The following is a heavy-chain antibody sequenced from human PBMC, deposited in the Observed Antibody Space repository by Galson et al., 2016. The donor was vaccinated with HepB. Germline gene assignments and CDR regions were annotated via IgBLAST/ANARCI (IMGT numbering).Heavy chain of an antibody. CDR2: VNPSSGGT. J-gene: IGHJ5*02. V-gene: IGHV1-2*02. Sequence: SVKVSCKASGYSFTGHYIHWMRQAPGQGLEWMGWVNPSSGGTFYAQKFQGRVTMTRDTSISTVYVEVTRLTSNDTAVYYCARGISSRRFDWFDPWGQGTRVTVPS. D-gene: IGHD2-21*01. CDR3: ARGISSRRFDWFDP. CDR1: GYSFTGHY.